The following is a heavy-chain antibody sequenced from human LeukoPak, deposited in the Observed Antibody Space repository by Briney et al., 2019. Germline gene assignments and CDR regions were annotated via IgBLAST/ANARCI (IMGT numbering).Heavy chain of an antibody. CDR1: GFTFTSSA. CDR3: AAETTNQLGHCYYGMDV. Sequence: GASVKVSCKASGFTFTSSAMQWVRQARGQRLEWIGWIVVGSGNTNYAQKFQERVTITRDMSTSTAYMELSSLRSEDTAVYYCAAETTNQLGHCYYGMDVWGQGTTVTVSS. V-gene: IGHV1-58*02. J-gene: IGHJ6*02. D-gene: IGHD2-2*01. CDR2: IVVGSGNT.